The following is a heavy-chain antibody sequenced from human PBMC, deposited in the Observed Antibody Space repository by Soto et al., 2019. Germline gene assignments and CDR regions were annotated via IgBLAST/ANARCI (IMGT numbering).Heavy chain of an antibody. Sequence: ASVKVSCKASGYTFTSYAMHWVRQAPGQRLEWMGWINAGNGNTKYAQKLQGRVTMTTDTSTSTAYMELRSLRSDDTAVYYCARDNGKHIVVVTAIQNDYWGQGTLVTVSS. CDR1: GYTFTSYA. CDR2: INAGNGNT. CDR3: ARDNGKHIVVVTAIQNDY. V-gene: IGHV1-3*01. D-gene: IGHD2-21*02. J-gene: IGHJ4*02.